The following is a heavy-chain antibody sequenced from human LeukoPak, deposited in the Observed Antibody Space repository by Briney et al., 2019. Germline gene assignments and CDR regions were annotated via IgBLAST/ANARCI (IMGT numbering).Heavy chain of an antibody. CDR3: ARHWRDYYYYYYMDV. J-gene: IGHJ6*03. V-gene: IGHV3-53*01. Sequence: GGSLRLSCAASGFTVSSNYMSWVRQAPGKGLEWVSVIYSGGGTYYADSVKGRFTISRDNSKNTLYLQMNSLRAEDTAVYYCARHWRDYYYYYYMDVWGKGTTVTVSS. D-gene: IGHD1-1*01. CDR2: IYSGGGT. CDR1: GFTVSSNY.